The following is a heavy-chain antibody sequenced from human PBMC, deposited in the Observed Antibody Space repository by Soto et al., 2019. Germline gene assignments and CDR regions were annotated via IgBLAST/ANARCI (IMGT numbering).Heavy chain of an antibody. J-gene: IGHJ5*02. V-gene: IGHV3-23*01. Sequence: EVQLLESGGGLVQPGGSLRLSCAGSGFTFSSYAMTWVRQAPGKGLEWVSSIRSSGGSTYYADSVKGRFTISRDSSKNTLYLQMNSLRAEDTAVYYCANCPTLYAPTYNWFDPWGQGTLVTVSS. CDR1: GFTFSSYA. CDR3: ANCPTLYAPTYNWFDP. D-gene: IGHD2-8*01. CDR2: IRSSGGST.